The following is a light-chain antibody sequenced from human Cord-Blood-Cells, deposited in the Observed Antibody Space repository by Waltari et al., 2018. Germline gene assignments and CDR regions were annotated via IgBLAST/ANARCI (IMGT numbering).Light chain of an antibody. V-gene: IGKV1-13*02. CDR3: QQFNSYPWT. CDR2: DAS. Sequence: AIQLTQSPSSLSASVGDRVTINCRASQGISSALAWYQQKPGKAPKLLIDDASSLESGVPSRFSGSGSGTDFTLTISSLQPEDFATYYCQQFNSYPWTFGQGTKVEIK. CDR1: QGISSA. J-gene: IGKJ1*01.